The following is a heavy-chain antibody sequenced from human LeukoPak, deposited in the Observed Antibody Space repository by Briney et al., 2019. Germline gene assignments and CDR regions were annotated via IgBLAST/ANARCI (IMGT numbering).Heavy chain of an antibody. D-gene: IGHD6-19*01. V-gene: IGHV3-33*01. CDR1: GFTFSSYG. Sequence: GSLRLSCAASGFTFSSYGMHWVRQAPGKGLEWVAVIWYDGSNKYYADSVKGRFTISRDNSKNTLYLQMNSLRAEDTAVYYCARAGIAVAASWFDPWGQGTLVTVSS. CDR3: ARAGIAVAASWFDP. J-gene: IGHJ5*02. CDR2: IWYDGSNK.